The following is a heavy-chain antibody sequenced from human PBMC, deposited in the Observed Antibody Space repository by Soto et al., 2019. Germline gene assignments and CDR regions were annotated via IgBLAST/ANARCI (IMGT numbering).Heavy chain of an antibody. CDR3: ARVELGTATTVVDAFDI. CDR1: GGFVSSGSYY. CDR2: MSHSGGT. D-gene: IGHD1-1*01. V-gene: IGHV4-34*01. J-gene: IGHJ3*02. Sequence: QVQLQQWGAGLLKPSETLSLTCAVYGGFVSSGSYYWSWIRQPPGKGLEWIGEMSHSGGTHFNPSLKSRVTIAVDTSKNQFSMKMRSVTAADTALYYCARVELGTATTVVDAFDIWGPGTMVTVSS.